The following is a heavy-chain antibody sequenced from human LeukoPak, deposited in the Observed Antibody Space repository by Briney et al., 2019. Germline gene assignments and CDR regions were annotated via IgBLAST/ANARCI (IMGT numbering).Heavy chain of an antibody. D-gene: IGHD3-10*01. Sequence: GESLKISCKGSGYSFTSYWIGWVRQMPGKGLEWMGIIYPGDSDTRYSPSFQGQVTISADKSISTAYLQWSSLKASDTAMYYCARVYYYGSGSYIWFDPWGQETLVTVS. CDR3: ARVYYYGSGSYIWFDP. CDR2: IYPGDSDT. V-gene: IGHV5-51*01. J-gene: IGHJ5*02. CDR1: GYSFTSYW.